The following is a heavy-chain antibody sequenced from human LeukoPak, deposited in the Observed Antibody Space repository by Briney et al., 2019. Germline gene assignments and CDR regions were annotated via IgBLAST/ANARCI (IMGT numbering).Heavy chain of an antibody. Sequence: PGGSLRLSCAASGFTFSGSALHWVRQASGKGLEWVGRIRSTANGYATAYAASVKGRFTISRDDSKNTAYLQMNSLRAEDTALYYFANDTYYYYYLDVWGKGTTVTVSS. V-gene: IGHV3-73*01. CDR1: GFTFSGSA. CDR2: IRSTANGYAT. D-gene: IGHD1-1*01. J-gene: IGHJ6*03. CDR3: ANDTYYYYYLDV.